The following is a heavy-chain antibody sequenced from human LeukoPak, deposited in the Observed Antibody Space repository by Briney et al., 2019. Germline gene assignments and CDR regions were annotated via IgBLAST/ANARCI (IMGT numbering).Heavy chain of an antibody. CDR1: GFTFSSYA. D-gene: IGHD1-26*01. J-gene: IGHJ4*02. Sequence: GGSLRLSCAASGFTFSSYAMSWVRQAPGKGLEWVSAISGSGGSTYYADSVKGRFTISSDNSKNTLYLQMNSLRAEDTAVYYCAKAGLIVGATPSFFDYWGQGTLVTVSS. CDR3: AKAGLIVGATPSFFDY. CDR2: ISGSGGST. V-gene: IGHV3-23*01.